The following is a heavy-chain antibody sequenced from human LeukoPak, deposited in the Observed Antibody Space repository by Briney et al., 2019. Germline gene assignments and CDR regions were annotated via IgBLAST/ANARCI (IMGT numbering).Heavy chain of an antibody. V-gene: IGHV3-30*02. CDR1: GFTFSGYW. J-gene: IGHJ3*02. Sequence: GGSLRLSCAASGFTFSGYWMSWVRQAPGKGLEGVAFIRYDGSNKYYADSVKGRFTISRDNSKNTLYLQMNSLRAEDTAAYYCAKYRRVVPGDAFDIWGQGTMVTVSS. D-gene: IGHD2-2*01. CDR2: IRYDGSNK. CDR3: AKYRRVVPGDAFDI.